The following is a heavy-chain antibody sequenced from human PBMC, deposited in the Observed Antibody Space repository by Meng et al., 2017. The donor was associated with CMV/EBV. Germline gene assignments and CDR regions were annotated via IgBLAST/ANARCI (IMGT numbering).Heavy chain of an antibody. CDR3: ARDPGSYSAYFDY. V-gene: IGHV3-11*01. J-gene: IGHJ4*02. CDR2: ISSSGSTI. CDR1: GFTFSDYY. Sequence: GESLKISCAASGFTFSDYYMSWIRQAPGKGLEWVSYISSSGSTIYYADSVKGRFTISRDNAKNSLYLQMNSLRAEDTAVYYCARDPGSYSAYFDYWGQGTLVTVPS. D-gene: IGHD1-26*01.